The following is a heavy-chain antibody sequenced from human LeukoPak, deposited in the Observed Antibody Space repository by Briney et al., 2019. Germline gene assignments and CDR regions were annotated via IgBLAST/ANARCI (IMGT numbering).Heavy chain of an antibody. CDR1: GFTVSSNY. CDR3: AATYGSGYFDY. Sequence: GGSLRLSCAASGFTVSSNYMSWVRQAPGKGLEWVSVIYSGGSTHYADSVKGRFTISRDNSKNTLYLQMNSLRAEDTAVYYCAATYGSGYFDYWGQGTLVTVSS. J-gene: IGHJ4*02. V-gene: IGHV3-53*01. CDR2: IYSGGST. D-gene: IGHD3-10*01.